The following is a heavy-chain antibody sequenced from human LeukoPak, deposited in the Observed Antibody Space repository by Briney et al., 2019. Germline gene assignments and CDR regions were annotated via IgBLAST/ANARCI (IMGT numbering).Heavy chain of an antibody. V-gene: IGHV3-30*02. Sequence: GGSLRLSCAAAGFTFSSYGMHWVRQAPGKGLEWVAFIRYDGSNKYYADSVKGRFTISRDNSKNTLYLQMNSLRAEDTAVYYCVCAPYGAFDYWGQGVMVTVSS. D-gene: IGHD3-10*01. CDR3: VCAPYGAFDY. J-gene: IGHJ4*02. CDR1: GFTFSSYG. CDR2: IRYDGSNK.